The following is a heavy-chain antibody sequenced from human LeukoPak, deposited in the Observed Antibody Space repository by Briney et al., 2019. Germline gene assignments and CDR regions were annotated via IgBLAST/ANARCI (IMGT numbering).Heavy chain of an antibody. CDR2: ISWNSGGI. V-gene: IGHV3-9*01. CDR1: GFTFDDYA. D-gene: IGHD6-19*01. Sequence: GGSLRLSWAASGFTFDDYAMHWVRQAPGKGLEWVSGISWNSGGIGYADSVKGRFTISRDNAKNSLYLQMNSLRADDTALYYCAKGKKMTVAGLFDYWGQGTLVTVSS. CDR3: AKGKKMTVAGLFDY. J-gene: IGHJ4*02.